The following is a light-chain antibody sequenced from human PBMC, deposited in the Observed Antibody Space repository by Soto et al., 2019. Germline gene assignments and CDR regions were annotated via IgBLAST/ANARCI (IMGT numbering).Light chain of an antibody. J-gene: IGKJ4*01. CDR2: GAS. V-gene: IGKV3-15*01. Sequence: IVLPQSPATLSLSPGERATLSGRASQGIGNTLAWYQQKPGQTPRLLIFGASIRATGVPARFSGSGSGTDFTLTINSLQSEDFAVYYCQHYVNWPLTFGGGPKVDI. CDR1: QGIGNT. CDR3: QHYVNWPLT.